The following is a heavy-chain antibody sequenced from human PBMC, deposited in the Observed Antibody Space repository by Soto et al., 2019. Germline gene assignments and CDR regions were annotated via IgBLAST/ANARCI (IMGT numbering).Heavy chain of an antibody. D-gene: IGHD3-10*01. CDR3: ARGREYYGSGSYTDYYYCGMDV. J-gene: IGHJ6*02. CDR1: GYTFTSYY. V-gene: IGHV1-46*01. CDR2: INPSGGST. Sequence: GASVKVSCKASGYTFTSYYMHWVRQAPGQGLEWMGIINPSGGSTSYAQMFQGRVTMTRDTSTSTVYMELSSVRSEDTAVYYCARGREYYGSGSYTDYYYCGMDVWGQGTTVTVSS.